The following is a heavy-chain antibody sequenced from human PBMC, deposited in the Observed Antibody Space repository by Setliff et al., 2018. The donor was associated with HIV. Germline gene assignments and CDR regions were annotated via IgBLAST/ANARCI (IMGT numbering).Heavy chain of an antibody. Sequence: ASVKVSCKASGYTFISYDINWVRQAPGQGLEWVGWMSDYNRNTEHAEKFRGRVTLTKDISTSTAYMELRSLRLDDTAVYYCARGPLSSSWYNWFDPWGQGTLVTVSS. J-gene: IGHJ5*02. CDR1: GYTFISYD. D-gene: IGHD6-13*01. CDR3: ARGPLSSSWYNWFDP. V-gene: IGHV1-18*01. CDR2: MSDYNRNT.